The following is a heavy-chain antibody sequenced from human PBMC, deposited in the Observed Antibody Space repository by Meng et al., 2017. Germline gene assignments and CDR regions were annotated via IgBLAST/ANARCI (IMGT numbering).Heavy chain of an antibody. CDR1: AATFSSYA. CDR2: IIPIFGTA. CDR3: ASNDGTGDRTGGDY. J-gene: IGHJ4*02. Sequence: QVTLGQSGAEVRRPGSSVKVHGKASAATFSSYAISWGRQAPGQGLEWMGGIIPIFGTANYAQKFQGRVTITADESTSTAYMELSSLRSEDTAVYYCASNDGTGDRTGGDYWGQGTLVTVSS. D-gene: IGHD7-27*01. V-gene: IGHV1-69*12.